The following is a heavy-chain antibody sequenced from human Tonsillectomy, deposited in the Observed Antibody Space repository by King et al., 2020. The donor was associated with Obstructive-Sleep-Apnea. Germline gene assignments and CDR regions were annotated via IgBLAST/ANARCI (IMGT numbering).Heavy chain of an antibody. CDR1: GFTFRDYY. J-gene: IGHJ4*02. CDR3: ASAAMVYYFDY. Sequence: VQLVESGGGLVKPGGSLRLSCAASGFTFRDYYMSWIRQAPGKGLEWGSYISSSGSTIYYADYVKGRFTISRDKAKNSLFLQMNSLRAEDTAVYYCASAAMVYYFDYWGQGTLVTVSS. D-gene: IGHD2-2*01. CDR2: ISSSGSTI. V-gene: IGHV3-11*01.